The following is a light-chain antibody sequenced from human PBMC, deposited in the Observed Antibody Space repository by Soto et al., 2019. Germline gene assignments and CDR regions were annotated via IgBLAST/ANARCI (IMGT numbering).Light chain of an antibody. J-gene: IGKJ4*01. Sequence: DIQLTQSPSFLSASVGDRVTITCRASQGIGTFLAWYQQKPGKAPKLLIYAASNLQSGVPSRFSGSGSGTDFTLTMNSLQPEDFATYYCQQYYSFPLTFGGGTKVDIK. V-gene: IGKV1-9*01. CDR3: QQYYSFPLT. CDR2: AAS. CDR1: QGIGTF.